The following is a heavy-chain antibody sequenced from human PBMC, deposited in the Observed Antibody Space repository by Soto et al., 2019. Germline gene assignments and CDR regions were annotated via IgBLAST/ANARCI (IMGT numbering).Heavy chain of an antibody. V-gene: IGHV3-33*01. J-gene: IGHJ4*02. CDR2: IWYDGSNK. D-gene: IGHD4-17*01. CDR1: GFTFSSYG. Sequence: QVQLVESGGGVVQPGRSLRLCCAASGFTFSSYGMHWVRQAPGKGLEWVAAIWYDGSNKYYADSVKGRFTISRDNSKSTLYLQLSSLRPEDTAVYYCARESHGDYVCDHWGQGTLVTVSS. CDR3: ARESHGDYVCDH.